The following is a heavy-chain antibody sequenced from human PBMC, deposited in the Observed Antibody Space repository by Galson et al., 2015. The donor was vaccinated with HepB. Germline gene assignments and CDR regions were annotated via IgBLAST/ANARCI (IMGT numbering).Heavy chain of an antibody. V-gene: IGHV4-59*01. Sequence: SETLSLTCTVSGGFISSYYWSWIRQPPGKGLEWIGYIYYSGSTNYNPSLKSRVTISVDTSKNQFSLELSSVTAADTAVYYCARDGSGYDFWSGLGWFDPWGQGTLVTVSS. CDR3: ARDGSGYDFWSGLGWFDP. J-gene: IGHJ5*02. CDR2: IYYSGST. D-gene: IGHD3-3*01. CDR1: GGFISSYY.